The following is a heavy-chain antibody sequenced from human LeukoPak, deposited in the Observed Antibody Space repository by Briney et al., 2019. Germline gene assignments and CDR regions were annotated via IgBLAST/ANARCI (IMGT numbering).Heavy chain of an antibody. D-gene: IGHD6-19*01. CDR2: IRYDGSNK. CDR1: GFTFSSYG. J-gene: IGHJ5*02. Sequence: GGSLRLSCAASGFTFSSYGMHWVRQAPGKGREWVAFIRYDGSNKYYADSVKGRFTISRDNSKNTLYLQMNSLRAEDTAVYYCARDQRYSSGWLEFDPWGQGTLVTVSS. CDR3: ARDQRYSSGWLEFDP. V-gene: IGHV3-30*02.